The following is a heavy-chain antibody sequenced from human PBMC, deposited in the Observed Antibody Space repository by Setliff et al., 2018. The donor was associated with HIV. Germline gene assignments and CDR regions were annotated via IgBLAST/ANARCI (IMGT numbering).Heavy chain of an antibody. CDR3: AIVSYGDYGGNFDS. J-gene: IGHJ4*02. CDR2: IEPSGST. CDR1: GVSICGCY. V-gene: IGHV4-4*07. D-gene: IGHD4-17*01. Sequence: ETLALPCAVAGVSICGCYWSGGRQPAGKGLEWMGRIEPSGSTSYNPSLQSRVVMSVDTSKNQFSLRLISVTAADPAVYFCAIVSYGDYGGNFDSWGQGTLVTVSS.